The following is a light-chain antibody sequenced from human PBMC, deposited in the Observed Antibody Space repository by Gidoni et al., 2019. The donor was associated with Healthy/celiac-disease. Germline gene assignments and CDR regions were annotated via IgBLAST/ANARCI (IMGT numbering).Light chain of an antibody. Sequence: EIVLTQSPATLSLSPGERATLSCRASQSVSSYLAWYQQKPGQAPRLGIYDASNRATGIPARFSGSGSGTDFTLTISSLEPEDFAVYYCQQRSNWPGTFGQGTKLEIK. CDR3: QQRSNWPGT. V-gene: IGKV3-11*01. J-gene: IGKJ2*01. CDR2: DAS. CDR1: QSVSSY.